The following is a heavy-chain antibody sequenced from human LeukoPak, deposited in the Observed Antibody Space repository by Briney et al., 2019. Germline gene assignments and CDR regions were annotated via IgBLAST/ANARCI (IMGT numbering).Heavy chain of an antibody. Sequence: PGRSLRLSCAASGFTFSNYGMHWVRQAPGKGLGWVAVIWYDGSNKYYADSVKGRFTISRDNSKNTLYLQMNSLRAEDTTVYYCARDFVADGKYYFDYWGQGTLVTVSS. J-gene: IGHJ4*02. CDR1: GFTFSNYG. V-gene: IGHV3-33*01. CDR3: ARDFVADGKYYFDY. CDR2: IWYDGSNK. D-gene: IGHD1-26*01.